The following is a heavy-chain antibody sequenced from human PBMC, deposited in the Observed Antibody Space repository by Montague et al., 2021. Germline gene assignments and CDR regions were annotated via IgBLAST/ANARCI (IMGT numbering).Heavy chain of an antibody. CDR2: IYYSGST. D-gene: IGHD3-16*02. CDR3: ARHVIGNYGMDG. Sequence: SETLSLTCTVSGGSISSSSYYWGWIRQPPGKGLEWIGSIYYSGSTYYNPSLKSRVTISVDTSTNQFSLKLSSVTAADTAVYYCARHVIGNYGMDGWGQGTTVAVSS. J-gene: IGHJ6*02. CDR1: GGSISSSSYY. V-gene: IGHV4-39*01.